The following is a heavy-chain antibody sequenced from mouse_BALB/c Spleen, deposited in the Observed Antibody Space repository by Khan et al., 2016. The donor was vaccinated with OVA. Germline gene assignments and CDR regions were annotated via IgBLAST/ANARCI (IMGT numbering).Heavy chain of an antibody. CDR1: GYTFTNYW. D-gene: IGHD2-1*01. CDR2: INPSTSYT. J-gene: IGHJ3*01. Sequence: VQLQQSGAELAKPGASVKMSCKASGYTFTNYWMHWVKQRPGQGLEWIGYINPSTSYTEYNQKFKDKATLTADKSSSTAYMQLSSLTSEDVAVYSCARRGVDGIFAYWGQGTLVTVSA. V-gene: IGHV1-7*01. CDR3: ARRGVDGIFAY.